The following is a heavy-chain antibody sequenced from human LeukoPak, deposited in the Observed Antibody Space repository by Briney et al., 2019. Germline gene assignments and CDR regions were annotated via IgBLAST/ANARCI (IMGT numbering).Heavy chain of an antibody. CDR1: GGSISSSSYY. CDR2: IYYSGST. CDR3: ARDRICRSTSCYTGLDYYYYMDV. J-gene: IGHJ6*03. Sequence: SETLSLTCTVSGGSISSSSYYWGWIRQPPGKGLEWIGSIYYSGSTYYNPSLKSRVTISVDTSKNQFSLKLSSVTAADTAVYYCARDRICRSTSCYTGLDYYYYMDVWGKGTTVTVSS. D-gene: IGHD2-2*02. V-gene: IGHV4-39*07.